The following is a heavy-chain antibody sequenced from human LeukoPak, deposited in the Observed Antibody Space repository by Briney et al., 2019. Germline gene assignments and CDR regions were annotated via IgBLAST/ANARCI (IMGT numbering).Heavy chain of an antibody. V-gene: IGHV4-59*01. CDR1: GGSISSNY. CDR3: ARCNWNDVGWFDP. CDR2: IYYSGST. D-gene: IGHD1-1*01. J-gene: IGHJ5*02. Sequence: PSETRSLTCTVPGGSISSNYWGWIRQPPRKGLEWIGYIYYSGSTNSNPSLKSRVTISVDTSKNQFSLKLNSVTAADTAVYYCARCNWNDVGWFDPWGQGTLVTVSS.